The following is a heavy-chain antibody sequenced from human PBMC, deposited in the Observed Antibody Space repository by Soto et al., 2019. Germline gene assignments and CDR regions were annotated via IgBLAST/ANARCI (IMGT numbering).Heavy chain of an antibody. V-gene: IGHV3-11*01. D-gene: IGHD2-15*01. CDR3: ARGYCSGGSCYGP. CDR2: ISSSGSTI. CDR1: GFTFSDYY. J-gene: IGHJ5*02. Sequence: GESLKISCAASGFTFSDYYMSWIRQAPGKGLEWVSYISSSGSTIYYADSVKGRFTISRDNAKNSLYLQMNSLRAEDTAVYYCARGYCSGGSCYGPWGQGTLVTVSS.